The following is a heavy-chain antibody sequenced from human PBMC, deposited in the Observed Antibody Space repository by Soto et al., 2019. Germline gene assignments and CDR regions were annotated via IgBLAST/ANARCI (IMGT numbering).Heavy chain of an antibody. V-gene: IGHV4-39*07. CDR3: ATVDYDFWSGLAY. CDR2: IYYSGST. J-gene: IGHJ4*02. Sequence: PSETLSLTCTVSGGSISSSSYYWGWIRQPPGKGLEWIGSIYYSGSTYYNPSLKSRVTISVDTSKNQFSLKLSSVTAADTAVYYCATVDYDFWSGLAYWGQGTLVTVSS. D-gene: IGHD3-3*01. CDR1: GGSISSSSYY.